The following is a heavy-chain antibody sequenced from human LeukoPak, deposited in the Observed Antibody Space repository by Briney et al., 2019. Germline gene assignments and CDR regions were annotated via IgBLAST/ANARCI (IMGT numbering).Heavy chain of an antibody. CDR3: AKGNYYDSSAYNWFDP. D-gene: IGHD3-22*01. CDR1: GFTFSSYG. CDR2: IRYDGSNK. Sequence: GGSLRLSCAASGFTFSSYGMHWVRQAPGKGLEWVAFIRYDGSNKYYADSVKGRFTISRDNSKNTLYLQMNSLRAEDTAVYYCAKGNYYDSSAYNWFDPWGQGTLVTVSS. V-gene: IGHV3-30*02. J-gene: IGHJ5*02.